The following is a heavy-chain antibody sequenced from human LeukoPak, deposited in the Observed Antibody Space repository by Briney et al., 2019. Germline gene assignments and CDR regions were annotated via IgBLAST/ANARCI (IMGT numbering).Heavy chain of an antibody. CDR2: IYSDGST. Sequence: GGSLRLSCAASGFAVSTNYLSWVRQAPGKGVECVSVIYSDGSTYYTDSVKGRFTISRDNSKNTLYLQMNSLRPEDTAVYYCARDQRSESYYPWGWFDPWGQGTLVTVSS. CDR1: GFAVSTNY. CDR3: ARDQRSESYYPWGWFDP. J-gene: IGHJ5*02. D-gene: IGHD1-26*01. V-gene: IGHV3-66*02.